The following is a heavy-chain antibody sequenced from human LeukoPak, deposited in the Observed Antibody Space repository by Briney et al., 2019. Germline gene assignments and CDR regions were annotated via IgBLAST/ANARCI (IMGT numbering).Heavy chain of an antibody. CDR3: ARDAPRGMYSSSLPDY. V-gene: IGHV3-30-3*01. D-gene: IGHD6-13*01. CDR1: GFTFSSYA. J-gene: IGHJ4*02. CDR2: ISYDGSNK. Sequence: EGSLRLSCAASGFTFSSYAMHWVRQAPGKGLEWVAVISYDGSNKYYADSVKGRFTISRDNSKNTLYLQMNSLRAEDTAVYYCARDAPRGMYSSSLPDYWGQGTLVTVSS.